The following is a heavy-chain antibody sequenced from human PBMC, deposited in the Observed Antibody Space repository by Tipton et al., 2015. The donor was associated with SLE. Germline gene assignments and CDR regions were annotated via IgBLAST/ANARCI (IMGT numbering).Heavy chain of an antibody. Sequence: SLRLSCAASGFTFSSYAMSWVRQAPGKGLEWVSAISGSGGSTYYADSVKGRFTISRDNSKNTLYLQMNGLRAEDTAVYYCAKGIVVVINPDAFDIWGQGTMVTVSS. V-gene: IGHV3-23*01. D-gene: IGHD3-22*01. CDR2: ISGSGGST. J-gene: IGHJ3*02. CDR1: GFTFSSYA. CDR3: AKGIVVVINPDAFDI.